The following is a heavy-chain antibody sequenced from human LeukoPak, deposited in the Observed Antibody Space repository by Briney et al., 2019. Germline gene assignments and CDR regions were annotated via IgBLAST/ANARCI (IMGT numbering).Heavy chain of an antibody. V-gene: IGHV4-39*01. CDR3: GRHPPRDCNSSCWYKRLSDP. CDR2: MYYSGST. D-gene: IGHD2/OR15-2a*01. CDR1: GGSISSSDSY. Sequence: SETLSLTCTVSGGSISSSDSYWGWIRQPPGKGLEWIGSMYYSGSTYYNPSLKSRVTISVDTSKNQFSLKLNSVTPADTAGYYCGRHPPRDCNSSCWYKRLSDPWGQGTLVTVSS. J-gene: IGHJ5*01.